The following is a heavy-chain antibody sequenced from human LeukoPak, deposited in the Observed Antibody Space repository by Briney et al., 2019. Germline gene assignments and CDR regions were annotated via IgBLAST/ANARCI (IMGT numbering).Heavy chain of an antibody. CDR1: GYTITGYY. CDR3: ARLTRLGYGDYVEYFQH. D-gene: IGHD4-17*01. CDR2: INPNSGGT. J-gene: IGHJ1*01. Sequence: ASVKVSCKASGYTITGYYMHWVRQAPGQGLEWMGWINPNSGGTNYAQKFQGRVTMTRDTSISTAYMELSRLRSDDTAVYYCARLTRLGYGDYVEYFQHWGQGTLVTVSS. V-gene: IGHV1-2*02.